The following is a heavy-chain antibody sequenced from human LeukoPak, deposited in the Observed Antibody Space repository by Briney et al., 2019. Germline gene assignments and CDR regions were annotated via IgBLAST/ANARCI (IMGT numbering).Heavy chain of an antibody. Sequence: ASVKVSCKASGYSFTDKYMHWVRQAPGQGLEWMGWINPNSGGTNYAQKFQGRVTMTRDTSISTAYMELSRLRSDDTAVYYCARPAAPAFGHYYDISGWALDIWGQGTMVTVSS. V-gene: IGHV1-2*02. J-gene: IGHJ3*02. CDR3: ARPAAPAFGHYYDISGWALDI. CDR1: GYSFTDKY. CDR2: INPNSGGT. D-gene: IGHD3-22*01.